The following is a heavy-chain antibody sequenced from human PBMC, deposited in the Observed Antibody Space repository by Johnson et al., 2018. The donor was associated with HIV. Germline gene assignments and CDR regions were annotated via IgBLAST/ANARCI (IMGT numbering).Heavy chain of an antibody. CDR1: GFTVSINY. CDR3: ARLSEHIVVVTAWADAFDI. V-gene: IGHV3-7*01. D-gene: IGHD2-21*02. CDR2: IKQAGSER. Sequence: VQLVESGGGVVRPGWSLRLSCAASGFTVSINYMSWVRQAPGKGLEWVANIKQAGSERYYVDSVKGRFTIPRANAKKSLYLQMNSLRAEDTAVYCCARLSEHIVVVTAWADAFDIWGQGTMVTVSS. J-gene: IGHJ3*02.